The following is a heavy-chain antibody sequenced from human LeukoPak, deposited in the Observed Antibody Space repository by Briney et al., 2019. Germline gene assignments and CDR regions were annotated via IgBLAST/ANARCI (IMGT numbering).Heavy chain of an antibody. CDR1: GYTFTSYG. CDR3: ARDWVYYDSSGYPPDY. J-gene: IGHJ4*02. D-gene: IGHD3-22*01. CDR2: ISAYNGNT. Sequence: ASVKVSCKASGYTFTSYGISWVRQAPGQGLEWMGWISAYNGNTNYAQKLQGRVTMTTDTSTGTAYMELRSLRSDDTAVYYCARDWVYYDSSGYPPDYWGQGTLVTVSS. V-gene: IGHV1-18*01.